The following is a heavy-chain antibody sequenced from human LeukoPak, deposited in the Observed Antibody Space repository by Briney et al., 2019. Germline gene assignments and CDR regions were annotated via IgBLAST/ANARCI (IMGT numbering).Heavy chain of an antibody. CDR1: GFTFSSRDW. CDR3: AREDSSSGHLDY. CDR2: IKQDGSEK. D-gene: IGHD6-6*01. V-gene: IGHV3-7*01. Sequence: PGGSLRLSCVASGFTFSSRDWMTWVRQAPGKGLEWVANIKQDGSEKNYVDSVKGRFTISRDNAKNSLYLQMNNLRAEDTAVYYCAREDSSSGHLDYWGQGTLVTVSS. J-gene: IGHJ4*02.